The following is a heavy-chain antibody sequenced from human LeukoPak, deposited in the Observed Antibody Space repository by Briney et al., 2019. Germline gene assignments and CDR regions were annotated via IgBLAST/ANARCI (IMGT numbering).Heavy chain of an antibody. CDR1: GYTFTGYY. D-gene: IGHD4-17*01. Sequence: GASVKVSCKASGYTFTGYYMHWVRQAPGQGLERMGWINPNSGGTNYAQKFQGRVTMTRDTSISTAYMELSRLRSDDTAVYYCARDSDYGDGFDPWGQGTLVTVSS. V-gene: IGHV1-2*02. CDR2: INPNSGGT. CDR3: ARDSDYGDGFDP. J-gene: IGHJ5*02.